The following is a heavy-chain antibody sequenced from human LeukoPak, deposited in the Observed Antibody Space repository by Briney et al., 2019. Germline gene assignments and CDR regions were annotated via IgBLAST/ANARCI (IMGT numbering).Heavy chain of an antibody. CDR3: ARDHGRWLQYYYFGY. CDR1: GYTFTSDG. D-gene: IGHD5-24*01. J-gene: IGHJ4*02. CDR2: ICVYNGNT. V-gene: IGHV1-18*01. Sequence: ASVKVSRKASGYTFTSDGNCWGREAPGRGLEWMGWICVYNGNTNYAQKLQGRVTMTTDTSTSTAYMELRSLRSDDTAVYYCARDHGRWLQYYYFGYWGPGNLVTVSS.